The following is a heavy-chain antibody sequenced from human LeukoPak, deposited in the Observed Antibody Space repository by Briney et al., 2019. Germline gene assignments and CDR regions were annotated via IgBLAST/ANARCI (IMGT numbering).Heavy chain of an antibody. CDR3: AKDKSRGAIFDVLDP. V-gene: IGHV3-23*01. CDR1: GFTFSGSW. J-gene: IGHJ5*02. Sequence: GGSLRLSCAASGFTFSGSWMSWVRQAPGKGLEWVSASGSGGSTYYADSVKGRFTISRDNSKNTLYLQMNSLRAEDTAVYYCAKDKSRGAIFDVLDPWGQGTLVTVSS. D-gene: IGHD3-3*01. CDR2: SGSGGST.